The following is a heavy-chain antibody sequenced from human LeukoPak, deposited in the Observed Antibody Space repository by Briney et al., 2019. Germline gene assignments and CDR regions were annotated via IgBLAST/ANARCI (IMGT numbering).Heavy chain of an antibody. CDR1: GYTFTSYD. Sequence: ASEKVSCKASGYTFTSYDINWVRQATGQGFEGMGGMNPNSGNTGYAQKFQGRVTMTRDTSISTAYMELSSLTSDDTAVYYCARDPAQSYYTDVWGIGTTVTVS. J-gene: IGHJ6*03. CDR3: ARDPAQSYYTDV. V-gene: IGHV1-8*01. CDR2: MNPNSGNT.